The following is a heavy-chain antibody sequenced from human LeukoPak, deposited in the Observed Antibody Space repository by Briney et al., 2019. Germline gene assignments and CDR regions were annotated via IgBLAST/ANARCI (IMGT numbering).Heavy chain of an antibody. D-gene: IGHD4-17*01. CDR3: ATAPLLYGKVLFDY. J-gene: IGHJ4*02. Sequence: ASVTVSCTVSGYTLTELSMHWVRQAPGKGLEWMGGFDPEDGETIYAQKFQGRVTMTEDTSTDTAYMELSSLRSEDTAVYYCATAPLLYGKVLFDYWGQGTLVTVSS. CDR2: FDPEDGET. V-gene: IGHV1-24*01. CDR1: GYTLTELS.